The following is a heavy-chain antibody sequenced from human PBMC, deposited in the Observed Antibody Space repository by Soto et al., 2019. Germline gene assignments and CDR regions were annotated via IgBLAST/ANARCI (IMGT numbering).Heavy chain of an antibody. CDR1: GFTVNSDY. Sequence: EVQLVESGGGLIQPGGSLRLSCAASGFTVNSDYMNWIRQTPGKGLEWVAFIYNGESTHYADSVKGRFTISSDRSKNTLYLQMNSLRIEVTAVYYCARDGRGLGKLSLFEYWGQGTLVTVSS. V-gene: IGHV3-53*01. J-gene: IGHJ4*02. CDR2: IYNGEST. D-gene: IGHD3-16*01. CDR3: ARDGRGLGKLSLFEY.